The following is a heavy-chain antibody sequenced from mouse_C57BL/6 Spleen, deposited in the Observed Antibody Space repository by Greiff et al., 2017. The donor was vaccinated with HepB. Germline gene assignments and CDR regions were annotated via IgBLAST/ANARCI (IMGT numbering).Heavy chain of an antibody. CDR3: AREDDYDMGFDY. J-gene: IGHJ2*01. D-gene: IGHD2-4*01. Sequence: VKLMESGPELVKPGASVKISCKASGYAFSSSWMNWVKQRPGKGLEWIGRIYPGDGDTNYNGKCKGKATLTADKSSSTAYMQLSSLTSEDSAVYFCAREDDYDMGFDYWGQGTTLTVSS. CDR2: IYPGDGDT. V-gene: IGHV1-82*01. CDR1: GYAFSSSW.